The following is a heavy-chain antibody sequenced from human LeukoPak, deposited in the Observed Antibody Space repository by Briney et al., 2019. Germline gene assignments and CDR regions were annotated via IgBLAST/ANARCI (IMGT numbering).Heavy chain of an antibody. Sequence: SETLCLTCTVSGGSISSGDYYWSWIRQHPEKGLEWIGYTFYSGSTYYNPSLKSRVTISVDTSKNQFSLKLSSVTAADTAVYYCARAIRGRMIVVPVDTRFDPWGQGTLVTVSS. CDR2: TFYSGST. CDR1: GGSISSGDYY. CDR3: ARAIRGRMIVVPVDTRFDP. J-gene: IGHJ5*02. V-gene: IGHV4-31*03. D-gene: IGHD3-22*01.